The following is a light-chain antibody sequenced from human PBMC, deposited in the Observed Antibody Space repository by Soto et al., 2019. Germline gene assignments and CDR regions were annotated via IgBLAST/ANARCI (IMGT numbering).Light chain of an antibody. CDR2: DVS. J-gene: IGLJ1*01. CDR3: SSYTTSNTRQIV. V-gene: IGLV2-14*01. Sequence: QSVLAQPAAVSGSPGQSITISCTGTSSDVGRLNFVSWYQQHPGKAPKFMIYDVSNRPSGVSNRFSGSKSGNTASLTISGLQAEDEADYYCSSYTTSNTRQIVFGTG. CDR1: SSDVGRLNF.